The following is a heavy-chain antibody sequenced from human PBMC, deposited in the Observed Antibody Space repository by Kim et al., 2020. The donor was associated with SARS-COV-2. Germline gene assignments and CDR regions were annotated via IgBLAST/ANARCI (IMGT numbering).Heavy chain of an antibody. CDR3: ARAGSSGYYDYYYGMDV. CDR1: GYTFTSYD. J-gene: IGHJ6*02. D-gene: IGHD3-22*01. Sequence: ASVKVSCKASGYTFTSYDINWVRQATGQGLEWMGWMNPNSGNTGYAQKFQGRVTMTRNTSISTAYMELSSLRSEDTAVYYCARAGSSGYYDYYYGMDVWGQGTTVTVSS. CDR2: MNPNSGNT. V-gene: IGHV1-8*01.